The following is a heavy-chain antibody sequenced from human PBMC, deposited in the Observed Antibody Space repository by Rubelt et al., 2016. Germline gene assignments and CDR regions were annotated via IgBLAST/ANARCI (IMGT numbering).Heavy chain of an antibody. D-gene: IGHD2/OR15-2a*01. CDR3: ARDSGSRIFDY. CDR1: GGSISSGGYY. CDR2: IYYSGSP. Sequence: QVQLQESGPGLVKPSQTLSLTCTVSGGSISSGGYYWSWIRQHPGKGLEWIGYIYYSGSPYYNPSPKSRGTISVDTSKNQFSLKLSSGTAADTAVYYWARDSGSRIFDYWGQGTLVTVSS. V-gene: IGHV4-31*03. J-gene: IGHJ4*02.